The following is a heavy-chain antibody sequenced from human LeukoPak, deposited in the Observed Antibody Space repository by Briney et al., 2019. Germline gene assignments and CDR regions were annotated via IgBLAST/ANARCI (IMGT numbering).Heavy chain of an antibody. J-gene: IGHJ3*02. CDR1: GYIFTAYD. CDR2: IIPNSGAT. V-gene: IGHV1-2*06. CDR3: ARGISGGFDI. D-gene: IGHD2-21*01. Sequence: ASVKVSCKASGYIFTAYDLHRVRQAPGLGLEWMGRIIPNSGATNYAQNFQGRVTLTRDTSISTTYMELSRLSPDDTAIYYCARGISGGFDIWGQGTMVTVSS.